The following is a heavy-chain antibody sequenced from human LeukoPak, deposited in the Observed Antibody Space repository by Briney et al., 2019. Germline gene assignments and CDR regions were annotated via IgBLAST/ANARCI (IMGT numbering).Heavy chain of an antibody. CDR2: MKPNSGNT. Sequence: VSVKVSCKASGYTFTNYDINWVRQATGQGLEWMGYMKPNSGNTGYAQKFQGRVTMTRDTSISTAYMELSSLTSEDTAVYYCATELRWKDHWGQGTLVTASS. V-gene: IGHV1-8*01. CDR1: GYTFTNYD. J-gene: IGHJ4*02. D-gene: IGHD4-23*01. CDR3: ATELRWKDH.